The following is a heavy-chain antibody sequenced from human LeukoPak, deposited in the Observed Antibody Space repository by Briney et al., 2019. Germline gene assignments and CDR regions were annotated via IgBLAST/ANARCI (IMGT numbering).Heavy chain of an antibody. D-gene: IGHD2-2*01. CDR2: IKHDGSEK. J-gene: IGHJ4*02. V-gene: IGHV3-7*01. CDR3: ASDSIVVVPAAIPN. CDR1: GFTFSSYW. Sequence: PGGSLRLSCAASGFTFSSYWMSWVRQAPGKGLEWVANIKHDGSEKYYVDSVKGRFTISRDNAKNSLYLQMNSLSAEDTAVYYCASDSIVVVPAAIPNWGQGTLVTVSS.